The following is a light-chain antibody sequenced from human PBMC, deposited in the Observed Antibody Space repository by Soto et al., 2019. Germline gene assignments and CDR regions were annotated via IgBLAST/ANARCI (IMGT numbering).Light chain of an antibody. V-gene: IGKV3-20*01. Sequence: EIVLTQAPGTLSLSPGERATLSCSASQSVSSSYLAWYQQKPGQAPRLLIYGASSRPTGIPDRVCGSGSGTDFTFTISKLELEDFAVYFGQQHGSSPLFTCGPGAKVDIK. CDR2: GAS. CDR3: QQHGSSPLFT. CDR1: QSVSSSY. J-gene: IGKJ3*01.